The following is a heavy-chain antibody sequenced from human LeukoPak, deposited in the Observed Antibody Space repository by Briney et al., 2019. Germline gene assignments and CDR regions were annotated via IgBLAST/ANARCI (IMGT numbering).Heavy chain of an antibody. CDR1: GGTFSSYA. CDR3: ARSAYNYGYVYFDH. V-gene: IGHV1-2*02. D-gene: IGHD5-18*01. J-gene: IGHJ4*02. CDR2: IDPNSDNI. Sequence: GASVKVSCKASGGTFSSYAISWVRQAPGQGLEWMGWIDPNSDNIRYSETFKDRVTMTRDTSTNTAYMELSWLRSDDTAVYYCARSAYNYGYVYFDHWGQGTLVIVSS.